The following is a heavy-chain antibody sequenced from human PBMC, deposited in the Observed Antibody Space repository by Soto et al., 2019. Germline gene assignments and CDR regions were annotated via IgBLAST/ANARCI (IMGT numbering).Heavy chain of an antibody. V-gene: IGHV4-39*01. CDR2: IYYSGST. CDR3: AIGDRDYYGMDV. Sequence: WETLSLTCTVSGGSISSSSYYWGWIRQPPGKGLEWIGSIYYSGSTYYNPSLKSRVTISVDTSKNQFSLKLSSVTAADTAVYYCAIGDRDYYGMDVWGQGTTVTVSS. J-gene: IGHJ6*02. CDR1: GGSISSSSYY.